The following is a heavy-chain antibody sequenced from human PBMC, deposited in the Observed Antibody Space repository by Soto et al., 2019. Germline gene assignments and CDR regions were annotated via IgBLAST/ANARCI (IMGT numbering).Heavy chain of an antibody. J-gene: IGHJ6*02. CDR2: ISWDGGST. CDR3: ARHRRRDTYGEDYYYYYYGMDV. Sequence: GGSLRLSCAASGFTFDDYTMHWVRQAPGKGLEWVSLISWDGGSTYYADSVKGRFTISRDNSKNSLYLQMNSLRTEDTAMYYCARHRRRDTYGEDYYYYYYGMDVWGQGTTVTVSS. CDR1: GFTFDDYT. V-gene: IGHV3-43*01. D-gene: IGHD4-17*01.